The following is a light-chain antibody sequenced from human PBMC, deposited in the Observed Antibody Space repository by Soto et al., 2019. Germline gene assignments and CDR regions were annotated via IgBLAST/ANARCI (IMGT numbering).Light chain of an antibody. CDR3: QQLNSYPRLT. V-gene: IGKV1-5*01. Sequence: DIQMTQSPSTLSASVGDRVTITCRASQSISSWLAWYQQKPGKAPKLLIYDASSLESGVPSRFSGSGSGTEFTLTISSLQPDDFATYYCQQLNSYPRLTFGGGTKVEMK. CDR2: DAS. CDR1: QSISSW. J-gene: IGKJ4*01.